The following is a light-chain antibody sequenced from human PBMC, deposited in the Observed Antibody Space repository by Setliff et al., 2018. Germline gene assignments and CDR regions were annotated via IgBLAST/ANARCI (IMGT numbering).Light chain of an antibody. CDR1: SIDVSGYNY. CDR3: SSYTSGSTLV. V-gene: IGLV2-14*01. J-gene: IGLJ2*01. Sequence: QSALTQPPSASGSPGQSVTISCAGTSIDVSGYNYVSWYQQQPGKAPKLLIYEVTKRPSGVSNRFSGSKSANTASLTISGLQAEDETDYYCSSYTSGSTLVFGGGTKVTVL. CDR2: EVT.